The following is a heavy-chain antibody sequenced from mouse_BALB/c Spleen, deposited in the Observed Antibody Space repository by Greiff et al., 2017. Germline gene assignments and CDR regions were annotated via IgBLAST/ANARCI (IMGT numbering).Heavy chain of an antibody. CDR2: INPSNGGT. CDR3: TRWAYSVGFAY. D-gene: IGHD2-10*01. CDR1: GYTFTSYY. Sequence: QVQLQQPGAELVKPGASVKLSCKASGYTFTSYYMYWVKQRPGQGLEWIGGINPSNGGTNFNEKFKSKATLTVDKSSSTAYMQLSSLTSEDSAVYYCTRWAYSVGFAYWGQGTLVTVSA. J-gene: IGHJ3*01. V-gene: IGHV1S81*02.